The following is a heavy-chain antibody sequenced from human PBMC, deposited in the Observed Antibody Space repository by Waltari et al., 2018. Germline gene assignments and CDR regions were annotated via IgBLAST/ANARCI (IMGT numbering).Heavy chain of an antibody. Sequence: EVQLVQSGAEVKKPGESLKISCEGSGYTFNTYYIDWVRQMPGEGREWVGFIFPADSDARSSPSFQGQVTISVDKYTRTAYLQWSSLKASDTAIYYCARHSRPAMAAPFDYWGQGTLVTVSS. CDR1: GYTFNTYY. D-gene: IGHD2-15*01. V-gene: IGHV5-51*01. CDR2: IFPADSDA. J-gene: IGHJ4*02. CDR3: ARHSRPAMAAPFDY.